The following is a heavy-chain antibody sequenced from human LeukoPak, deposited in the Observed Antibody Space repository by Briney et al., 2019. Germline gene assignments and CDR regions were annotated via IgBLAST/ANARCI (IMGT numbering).Heavy chain of an antibody. CDR1: GGSISSSSYY. J-gene: IGHJ4*02. CDR3: ARDADYYDSSGYTDY. CDR2: IYYSGST. V-gene: IGHV4-39*07. D-gene: IGHD3-22*01. Sequence: SQTLSLTCTVPGGSISSSSYYWGWIRQPPGKGLEWIGSIYYSGSTYYNPSLKSRVTISVDTSKNQFSLKLSSVTAADTAVYYCARDADYYDSSGYTDYWGQGTLVTVSS.